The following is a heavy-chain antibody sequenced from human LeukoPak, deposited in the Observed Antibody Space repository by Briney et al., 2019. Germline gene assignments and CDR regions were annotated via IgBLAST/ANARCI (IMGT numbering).Heavy chain of an antibody. D-gene: IGHD1-7*01. J-gene: IGHJ4*02. Sequence: ARSLRLSCAASGFNFSNYDMHWVRQAPGKGLEGVAFIRYDENVKYYADSVKGRFTISRDNSKHTLYLQMNSLRAEATAIYYCVRDINWNYFVDSWGQGTLVTVSS. CDR1: GFNFSNYD. CDR2: IRYDENVK. CDR3: VRDINWNYFVDS. V-gene: IGHV3-30*19.